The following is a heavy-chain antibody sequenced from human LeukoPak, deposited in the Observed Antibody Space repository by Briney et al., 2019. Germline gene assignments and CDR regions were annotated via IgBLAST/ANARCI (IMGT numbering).Heavy chain of an antibody. CDR1: GRSFSGYY. CDR2: INHSGST. J-gene: IGHJ5*02. D-gene: IGHD6-13*01. Sequence: PSETLSLTCAVYGRSFSGYYWSWIRQPPGKGLEWIGEINHSGSTNYNPSLKSRVTISVDTSKNQFSPKLSSVTAADTAVYYCARAIAAAGTGWFDPWGQGTLVTVSS. CDR3: ARAIAAAGTGWFDP. V-gene: IGHV4-34*01.